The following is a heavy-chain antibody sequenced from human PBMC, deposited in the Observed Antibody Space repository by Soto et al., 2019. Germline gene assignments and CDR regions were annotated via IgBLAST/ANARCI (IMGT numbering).Heavy chain of an antibody. D-gene: IGHD3-10*01. CDR2: INHIGHS. CDR3: ARDFGAGAHFDH. CDR1: GGSLTDYW. V-gene: IGHV4-34*01. J-gene: IGHJ4*02. Sequence: QVHLQQWGTGLLKPSETLSLTCVVYGGSLTDYWWTWIRQTPGKGLEWIGEINHIGHSNYNPSLKSRVSISLDTSQNQFSLELTSVTAADTAVYYCARDFGAGAHFDHWGQGSLVTVSS.